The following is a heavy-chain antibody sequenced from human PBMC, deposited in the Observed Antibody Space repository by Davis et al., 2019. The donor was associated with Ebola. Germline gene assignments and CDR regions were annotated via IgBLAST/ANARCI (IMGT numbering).Heavy chain of an antibody. CDR2: INHSGST. J-gene: IGHJ5*02. CDR3: ESKRRITMVRGVIIPHNWFDP. D-gene: IGHD3-10*01. V-gene: IGHV4-34*01. Sequence: SETLSLTCSVYGGSFSGYYWSWIRQPPGKGLEWIGEINHSGSTNYNPSLKSRVTISVEPSKNQFSLKLTSVTAADTAVYYCESKRRITMVRGVIIPHNWFDPWGQGTLVTVSS. CDR1: GGSFSGYY.